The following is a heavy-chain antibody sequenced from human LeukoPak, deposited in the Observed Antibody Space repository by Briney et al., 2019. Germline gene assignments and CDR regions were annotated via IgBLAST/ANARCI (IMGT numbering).Heavy chain of an antibody. CDR1: GFTFSSYG. Sequence: PGGSLRLSCAASGFTFSSYGMHWVRQAPGKGLEWVAVISYDGSNKYYADSVKGRFTISRDNSKNTLYLQMNSLRAEDTAVYYCARASPSYDSSGYFDYWGQGTLVTVSS. CDR2: ISYDGSNK. CDR3: ARASPSYDSSGYFDY. V-gene: IGHV3-30*03. J-gene: IGHJ4*02. D-gene: IGHD3-22*01.